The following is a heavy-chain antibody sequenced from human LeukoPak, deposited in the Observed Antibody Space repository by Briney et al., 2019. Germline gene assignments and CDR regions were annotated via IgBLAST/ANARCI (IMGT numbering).Heavy chain of an antibody. CDR3: ARDEGYYDSSGSSDY. V-gene: IGHV1-18*01. Sequence: GASVKLSCKASGYTFTSYGIRWGRQAPGQGLEWMGCISAYNGNTNYAQKLQGRVTMTTDTSTSTAYMELRSLRSDDTAVYYCARDEGYYDSSGSSDYWGQGTLVTVSS. D-gene: IGHD3-22*01. CDR2: ISAYNGNT. CDR1: GYTFTSYG. J-gene: IGHJ4*02.